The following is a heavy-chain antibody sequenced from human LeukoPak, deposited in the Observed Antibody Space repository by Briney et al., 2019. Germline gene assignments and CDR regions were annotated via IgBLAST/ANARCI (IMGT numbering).Heavy chain of an antibody. CDR1: GGSISSSSYY. J-gene: IGHJ6*02. Sequence: SETLSLTCTVSGGSISSSSYYWGWIRQPPGKGLEWIGSIYYSGSTYYNPSPKSRVTISVDTSKNQFSLKLSSVTAADTAVYYCARGWEGTYYYYGMDVWGQGTTVTVSS. CDR3: ARGWEGTYYYYGMDV. D-gene: IGHD1-26*01. CDR2: IYYSGST. V-gene: IGHV4-39*07.